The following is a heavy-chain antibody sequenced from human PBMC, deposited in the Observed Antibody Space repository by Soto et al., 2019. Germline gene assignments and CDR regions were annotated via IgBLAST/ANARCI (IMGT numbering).Heavy chain of an antibody. CDR3: ARAPRELLAEGPLFLYYYYGLDV. CDR1: GGSFSDAF. V-gene: IGHV4-34*12. J-gene: IGHJ6*02. CDR2: VFHTGNT. D-gene: IGHD1-7*01. Sequence: QVHLQQWGAGLLKPSGTLSLTCAVSGGSFSDAFWSWVRQSPGRGLEWIGEVFHTGNTNYNPSLKSRVTLSVDTAKNQCSLSLTSVTAAYSAVYYCARAPRELLAEGPLFLYYYYGLDVWGQGTTVTVSS.